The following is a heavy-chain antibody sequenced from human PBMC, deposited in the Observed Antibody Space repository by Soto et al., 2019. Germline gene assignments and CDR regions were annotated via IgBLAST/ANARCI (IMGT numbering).Heavy chain of an antibody. CDR2: IKQDGSEK. CDR3: ARARFGEFQYYYYYYMDV. D-gene: IGHD3-10*01. CDR1: GFTFSSYW. Sequence: GGSLRLSCAASGFTFSSYWMSWVRQAPGKGLEWVANIKQDGSEKYYVDSVKGRFTISRDNAKNSLYLQMNSLRAEDTAVYYCARARFGEFQYYYYYYMDVWGKGTTVTVSS. J-gene: IGHJ6*03. V-gene: IGHV3-7*01.